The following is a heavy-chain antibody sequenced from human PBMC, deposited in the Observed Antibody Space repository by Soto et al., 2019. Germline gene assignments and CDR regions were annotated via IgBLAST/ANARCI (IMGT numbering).Heavy chain of an antibody. V-gene: IGHV3-23*01. CDR3: AKDPSPTYYDFWSGPYYFDY. Sequence: GGSLRLSCAASGFTFSSYAMSWVRQAPGKGLEWVSAISGSGGSTYYADSVKGRFTISRDNSKNTLYLQMNSLRAEDTAVYYCAKDPSPTYYDFWSGPYYFDYWGQGTLVTVSS. D-gene: IGHD3-3*01. CDR2: ISGSGGST. CDR1: GFTFSSYA. J-gene: IGHJ4*02.